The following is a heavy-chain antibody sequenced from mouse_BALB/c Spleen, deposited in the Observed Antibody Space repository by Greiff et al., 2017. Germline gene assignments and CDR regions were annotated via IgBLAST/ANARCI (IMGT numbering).Heavy chain of an antibody. CDR1: GYTFTSYY. CDR3: ARNGNYFDY. D-gene: IGHD2-1*01. V-gene: IGHV14-1*02. CDR2: IDPENGNT. Sequence: VQLQQSGPELVKPGASVKMSCTASGYTFTSYYIHWVKQRPGQGLEWIGWIDPENGNTIYDPKFQGKASITADTSSNTAYLQLSSLTSEDTAVYYCARNGNYFDYWGQGTTVTVSS. J-gene: IGHJ2*01.